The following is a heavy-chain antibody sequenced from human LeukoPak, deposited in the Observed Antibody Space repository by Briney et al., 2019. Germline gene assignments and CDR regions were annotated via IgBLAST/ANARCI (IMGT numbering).Heavy chain of an antibody. Sequence: GGSLRLSCAASGFTFSSYSMNWVRQAPGKGLEWVGLIKSKTDGGTTDYAAPVKGRFTISRDDSKNTLYLQMNSLKTEDTAVYYCTTDGMTTVVTPPSWGQGTLVTVSS. CDR1: GFTFSSYS. CDR2: IKSKTDGGTT. CDR3: TTDGMTTVVTPPS. V-gene: IGHV3-15*01. J-gene: IGHJ5*02. D-gene: IGHD4-23*01.